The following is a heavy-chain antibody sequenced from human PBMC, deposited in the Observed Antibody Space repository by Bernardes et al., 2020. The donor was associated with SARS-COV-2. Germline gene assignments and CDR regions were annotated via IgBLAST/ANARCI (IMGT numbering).Heavy chain of an antibody. D-gene: IGHD5-18*01. CDR3: ARLDSYGYSFDI. Sequence: SETLFRTCTVSGGSISSSSYYWDWIRQPPGKGLEYIGNIFYSGRAYYNPSLKSRVTISVDTSRNQFSLKLSSVTAADTAVYYCARLDSYGYSFDIWGQGTMVTVSS. J-gene: IGHJ3*02. V-gene: IGHV4-39*01. CDR1: GGSISSSSYY. CDR2: IFYSGRA.